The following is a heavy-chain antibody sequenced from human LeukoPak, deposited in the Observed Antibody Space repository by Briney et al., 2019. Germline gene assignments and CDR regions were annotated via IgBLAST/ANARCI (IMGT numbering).Heavy chain of an antibody. CDR1: GGSISSYY. CDR3: ARDLYGSGSYYYYYYMDV. V-gene: IGHV4-4*07. Sequence: SETLSLTCTVSGGSISSYYWSWIRQPAGKGLEWIGRIYTSGSTNYNPSLKSRVTMSVDTSKNQFSLKLSSVTAADTAVYYCARDLYGSGSYYYYYYMDVWGKGTTVTVSS. J-gene: IGHJ6*03. CDR2: IYTSGST. D-gene: IGHD3-10*01.